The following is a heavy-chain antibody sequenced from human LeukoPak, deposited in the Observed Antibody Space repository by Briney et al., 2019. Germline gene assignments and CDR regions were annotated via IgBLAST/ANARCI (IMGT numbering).Heavy chain of an antibody. J-gene: IGHJ5*02. Sequence: GGSLRLSCAASGFTFSSYSMNWVRQAPGKGLEWVSYISSSSSTIYYADSVKGRFTISRDNAKNSLYLQMNSLRDEDTAVYYCARDRAHYYDSSGYYHHWGQGTLVTVSS. CDR1: GFTFSSYS. V-gene: IGHV3-48*02. D-gene: IGHD3-22*01. CDR2: ISSSSSTI. CDR3: ARDRAHYYDSSGYYHH.